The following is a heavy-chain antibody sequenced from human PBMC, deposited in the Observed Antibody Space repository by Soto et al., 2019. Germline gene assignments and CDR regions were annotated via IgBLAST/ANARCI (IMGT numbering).Heavy chain of an antibody. D-gene: IGHD3-9*01. CDR1: GFAFRNYG. V-gene: IGHV3-23*01. Sequence: EVQLLGSGGGLVPPGGSLRLSCAASGFAFRNYGMSWVRQAPGKGLKWVSTISGSGGSTYYADSVKGRFTISRDTSKNTLYLQMNSLRAEDTAIYYCAKDTFDVPPGFDYWGQGTLVTVSS. CDR3: AKDTFDVPPGFDY. CDR2: ISGSGGST. J-gene: IGHJ4*02.